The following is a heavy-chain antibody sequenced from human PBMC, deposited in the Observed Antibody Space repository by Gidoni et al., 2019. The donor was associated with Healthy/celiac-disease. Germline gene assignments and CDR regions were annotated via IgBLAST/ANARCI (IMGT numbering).Heavy chain of an antibody. Sequence: EVQLVESGGGLVQPGGSLSLSCAASGFTFSSYSMNWVRQAPGKGLEWVSYISSSSSTIYYADSVKGRFTISRDNAKNSLYLQMNSLRAEDTAVYYCARWMARFDYWGQGTLVTVSS. CDR2: ISSSSSTI. V-gene: IGHV3-48*01. CDR3: ARWMARFDY. CDR1: GFTFSSYS. D-gene: IGHD2-2*03. J-gene: IGHJ4*02.